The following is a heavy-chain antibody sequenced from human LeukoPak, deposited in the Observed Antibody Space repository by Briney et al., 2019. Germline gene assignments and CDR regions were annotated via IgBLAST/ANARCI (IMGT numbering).Heavy chain of an antibody. J-gene: IGHJ1*01. D-gene: IGHD2-2*01. Sequence: SETLSLTCTVSGGSISSSSYYWGWIRQPPGKGLEWIGSIYYSGSTYYNPSLKSRVTISVDTSKNQFSLKLSSVTAADTAVYYCATIYCSSTSCQSSYFQHWGQGSLVTVSS. CDR1: GGSISSSSYY. V-gene: IGHV4-39*01. CDR2: IYYSGST. CDR3: ATIYCSSTSCQSSYFQH.